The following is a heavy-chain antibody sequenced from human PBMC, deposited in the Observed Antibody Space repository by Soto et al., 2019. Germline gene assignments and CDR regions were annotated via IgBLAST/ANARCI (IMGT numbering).Heavy chain of an antibody. CDR2: IIPIFGTA. CDR3: ARDPTMMLRHPPV. CDR1: GGTFSSYA. Sequence: SVKVSCKASGGTFSSYAISWVRQAPGQGLEWMGGIIPIFGTANYAQKFQGRVTITADESTSTAYMELSSLRSEDTAVYYCARDPTMMLRHPPVWGQGTMVTVSS. V-gene: IGHV1-69*13. J-gene: IGHJ3*01. D-gene: IGHD3-22*01.